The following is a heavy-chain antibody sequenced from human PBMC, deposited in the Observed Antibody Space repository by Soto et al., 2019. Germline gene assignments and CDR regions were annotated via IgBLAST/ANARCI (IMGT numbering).Heavy chain of an antibody. J-gene: IGHJ2*01. CDR1: GGSISSGGYS. CDR3: ARDPGL. V-gene: IGHV4-30-2*01. Sequence: QLQLQESGSGLVKPSQTLSLTCAVSGGSISSGGYSWSWIRQPPGKGLEWIGYIYHSGSTYYNPSRXSXFTISVDSSKTQFSLKLSSVTAADTAVYSCARDPGLWGRGTLVTVSS. CDR2: IYHSGST.